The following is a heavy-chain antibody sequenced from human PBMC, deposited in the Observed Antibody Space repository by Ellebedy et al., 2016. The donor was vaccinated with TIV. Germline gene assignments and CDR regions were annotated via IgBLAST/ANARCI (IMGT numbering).Heavy chain of an antibody. J-gene: IGHJ4*02. V-gene: IGHV5-10-1*01. CDR3: ARHSGLATPLDY. Sequence: PGGSLRLSCKGSGYSFTAYWISWVRQMPGKGLEWMGRIDPSDSDTYYSPSFQGHVTISADKSITTAYLQWSSLKASDTAMYYCARHSGLATPLDYWGQGTLVTVSS. D-gene: IGHD6-19*01. CDR2: IDPSDSDT. CDR1: GYSFTAYW.